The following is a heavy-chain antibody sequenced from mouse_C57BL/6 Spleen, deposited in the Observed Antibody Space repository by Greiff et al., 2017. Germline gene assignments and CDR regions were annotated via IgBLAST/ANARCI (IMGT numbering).Heavy chain of an antibody. D-gene: IGHD1-1*01. CDR3: ARDYYGSSNAMDY. CDR1: GYAFSSSW. CDR2: ICTGDGDT. J-gene: IGHJ4*01. Sequence: VQLQQSGPELVKPGASVKISCEASGYAFSSSWMNWVRQRPGKGLEWVGRICTGDGDTNYNGKFKGQVTLTADKSSSTAYMQLSSLTSEDTAVYFCARDYYGSSNAMDYWGHGASVTVSS. V-gene: IGHV1-82*01.